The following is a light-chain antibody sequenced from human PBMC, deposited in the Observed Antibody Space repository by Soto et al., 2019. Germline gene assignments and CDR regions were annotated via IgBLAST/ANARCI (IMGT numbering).Light chain of an antibody. CDR2: AAS. V-gene: IGKV1-39*01. Sequence: DIQMTQSPSSLSASVGDRVTITCRASQSISSYLNWYQQKPGKAPKLLIYAASSLQSGVPSRFSGSGSGTDFTLTITRLEPEDFAVYYCHQYGESPWTFGQGTKVDIK. CDR1: QSISSY. CDR3: HQYGESPWT. J-gene: IGKJ1*01.